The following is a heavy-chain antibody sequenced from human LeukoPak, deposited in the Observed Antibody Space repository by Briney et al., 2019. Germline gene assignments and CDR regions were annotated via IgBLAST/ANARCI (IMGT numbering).Heavy chain of an antibody. Sequence: GASVKVSCKASGYTFTSYGISWVRQAPGQGLEWMGWINPNSGGTNYAQKFQGRVTMTRDTSISTAYMELSRLRSVDTAVYYCARVRGSGSYPGAPSDYWGQGTLVTVSS. J-gene: IGHJ4*02. V-gene: IGHV1-2*02. CDR1: GYTFTSYG. CDR3: ARVRGSGSYPGAPSDY. D-gene: IGHD1-26*01. CDR2: INPNSGGT.